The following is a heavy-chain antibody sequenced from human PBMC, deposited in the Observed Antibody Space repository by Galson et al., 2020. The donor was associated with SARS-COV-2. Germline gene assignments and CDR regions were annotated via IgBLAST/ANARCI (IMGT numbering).Heavy chain of an antibody. J-gene: IGHJ3*02. CDR3: ARDNWNQRGIDGFDI. V-gene: IGHV3-7*01. D-gene: IGHD1-20*01. CDR2: INQDGSEK. Sequence: QLGASLKISCAASGFTFTAYWMTWVRQAPGKGLEWVADINQDGSEKRDVDSVKGRFTISRDNAKNSLYLQMNNLRVEDTALYYCARDNWNQRGIDGFDIWGQGTVVTVSS. CDR1: GFTFTAYW.